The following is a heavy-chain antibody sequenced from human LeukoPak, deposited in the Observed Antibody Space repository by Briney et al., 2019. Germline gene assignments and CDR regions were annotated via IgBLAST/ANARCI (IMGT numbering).Heavy chain of an antibody. CDR2: IYYSGST. D-gene: IGHD6-25*01. CDR3: AREGGGAAARSFDY. V-gene: IGHV4-59*01. Sequence: SETLSLTCTVSGGSISSYYWSWIRQPPGKGLEWIGYIYYSGSTNYNPSLKSRVTISVDTSKNQFSLKLSSVTAADTAVYYCAREGGGAAARSFDYWGQGTLLTVSS. CDR1: GGSISSYY. J-gene: IGHJ4*02.